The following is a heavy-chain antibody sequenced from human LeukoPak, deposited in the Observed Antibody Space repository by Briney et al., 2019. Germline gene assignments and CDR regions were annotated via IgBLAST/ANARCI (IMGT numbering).Heavy chain of an antibody. CDR2: IIPIFGTA. D-gene: IGHD1-7*01. J-gene: IGHJ4*02. CDR1: GGTFSSYA. V-gene: IGHV1-69*05. Sequence: ASVKVSCKASGGTFSSYAISWVRQAPGQGLEWMGRIIPIFGTANYAQKFRGRVTITTDESTSTAYMEMSSLRSEDTAVYYCASRITGTTDYFDYWGQGTLDTVSS. CDR3: ASRITGTTDYFDY.